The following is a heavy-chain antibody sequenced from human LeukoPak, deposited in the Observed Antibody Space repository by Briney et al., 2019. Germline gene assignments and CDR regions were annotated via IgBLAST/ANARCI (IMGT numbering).Heavy chain of an antibody. J-gene: IGHJ4*02. Sequence: PGGSLRLSCAASGFSFSNYNMNWVRQAPGRGLEWVSSICSSSSYIYYADSLKGRFTISRDNAKNSLYLQVNSLRAEDTAVYFCVRGESARGWLIDYWGQGTLVTVSS. D-gene: IGHD6-19*01. CDR3: VRGESARGWLIDY. CDR2: ICSSSSYI. V-gene: IGHV3-21*01. CDR1: GFSFSNYN.